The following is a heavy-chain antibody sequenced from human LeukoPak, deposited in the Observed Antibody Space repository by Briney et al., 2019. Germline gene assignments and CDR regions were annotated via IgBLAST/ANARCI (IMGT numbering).Heavy chain of an antibody. Sequence: GRSLRLSCAASGFTVSSNYMSWVRRAPGKGLEWVSVIYSGGSTYYADSVKYRFTISRDNSKNTLHLQMNSLRVEDTAMYYCARGVRGWEKTGSYYFDYWGQGTLVTVSS. CDR2: IYSGGST. CDR3: ARGVRGWEKTGSYYFDY. J-gene: IGHJ4*02. CDR1: GFTVSSNY. V-gene: IGHV3-66*01. D-gene: IGHD6-19*01.